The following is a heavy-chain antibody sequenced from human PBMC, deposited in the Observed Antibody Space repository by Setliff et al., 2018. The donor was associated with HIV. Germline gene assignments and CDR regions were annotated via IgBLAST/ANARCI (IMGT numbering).Heavy chain of an antibody. CDR3: TTFSSGYSTDDVDY. V-gene: IGHV3-49*04. CDR1: GFTFSDFG. Sequence: GGSLRLSCTVSGFTFSDFGMSWVRQAPGKGLEWVAFIRSKGYGGTTEYAASVKGRFTLSRDDSKSVAYLQMNSLKTGDTGVYYCTTFSSGYSTDDVDYWGQGTLVTVSS. CDR2: IRSKGYGGTT. J-gene: IGHJ4*02. D-gene: IGHD5-12*01.